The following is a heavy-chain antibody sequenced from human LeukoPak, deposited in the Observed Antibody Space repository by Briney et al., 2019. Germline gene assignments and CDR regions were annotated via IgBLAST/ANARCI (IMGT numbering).Heavy chain of an antibody. CDR3: ARENCSGGSCYRDYYFDY. CDR2: IYHSGST. Sequence: SENLSLTCTVSGYSISSGYYWGWIRQPPGKGLEWIGSIYHSGSTYYNPSLKSRVTISVDTSKNQFSLKLSSVTAADTAVYYCARENCSGGSCYRDYYFDYWGQGTLVTVSS. D-gene: IGHD2-15*01. CDR1: GYSISSGYY. V-gene: IGHV4-38-2*02. J-gene: IGHJ4*02.